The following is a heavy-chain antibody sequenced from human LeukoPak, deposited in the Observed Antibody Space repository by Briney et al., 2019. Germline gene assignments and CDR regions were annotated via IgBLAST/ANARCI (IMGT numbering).Heavy chain of an antibody. V-gene: IGHV3-7*01. CDR3: GKAPHGSGTFYPPEFDP. D-gene: IGHD3-10*01. J-gene: IGHJ5*02. Sequence: GGSLRLSCAASGFTFSAYWMTWVRQAPGKGPEWVAYMKDDESERYYVDSVRGRFTIFRDNGKKSLYLQMNRMRAEDTAVYYCGKAPHGSGTFYPPEFDPWGQGTLVTVSS. CDR1: GFTFSAYW. CDR2: MKDDESER.